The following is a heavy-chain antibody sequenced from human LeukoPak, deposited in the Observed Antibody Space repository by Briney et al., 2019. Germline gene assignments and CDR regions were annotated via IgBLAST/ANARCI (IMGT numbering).Heavy chain of an antibody. Sequence: PGGSLRLSCAASGFTFSSYGMSWVRQAPGKGLEWVSAISGSGGSTYYADSVKGRFTISRDNSKNTLYLQMNSLRAEDTAVYYCAKSQSGLRYFDWFDYWGQGTLVTVSS. D-gene: IGHD3-9*01. V-gene: IGHV3-23*01. CDR3: AKSQSGLRYFDWFDY. J-gene: IGHJ4*02. CDR2: ISGSGGST. CDR1: GFTFSSYG.